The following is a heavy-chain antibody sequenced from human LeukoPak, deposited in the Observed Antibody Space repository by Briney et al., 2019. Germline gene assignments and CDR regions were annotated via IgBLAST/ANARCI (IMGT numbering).Heavy chain of an antibody. CDR1: GGSFSGYY. V-gene: IGHV4-34*01. CDR2: INHSGST. D-gene: IGHD3-10*01. CDR3: ARGRPITMVRGVPSDY. J-gene: IGHJ4*02. Sequence: PSETLSLTCAVYGGSFSGYYWSWIRQPPGKGLEWIGEINHSGSTNYNPSLKSRVTISVDTSKNQFSLKLSSVTAADTAVYYCARGRPITMVRGVPSDYWGQGTLVTVSS.